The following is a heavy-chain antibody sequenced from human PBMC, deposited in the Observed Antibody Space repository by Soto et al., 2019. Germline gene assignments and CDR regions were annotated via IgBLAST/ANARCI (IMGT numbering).Heavy chain of an antibody. J-gene: IGHJ4*02. Sequence: QVQLQESGPGLVTPSQTLSLSCTVSGDSISSGAYYWSWVHQFPGKGLEWIGYVHYSGNTFYTPSLKSRLSLSLDTSQNQFSLNLNSVTAADTAVYYCAASRKGGWTCDYWGQGTLVTVAS. CDR3: AASRKGGWTCDY. CDR1: GDSISSGAYY. CDR2: VHYSGNT. D-gene: IGHD6-19*01. V-gene: IGHV4-31*03.